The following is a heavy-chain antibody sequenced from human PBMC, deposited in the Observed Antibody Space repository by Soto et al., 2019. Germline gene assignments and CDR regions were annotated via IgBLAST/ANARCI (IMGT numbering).Heavy chain of an antibody. CDR2: ISTYNGNT. CDR1: GYTFTTYG. CDR3: ARDYYDSSGYYSVEYYFDY. J-gene: IGHJ4*02. D-gene: IGHD3-22*01. V-gene: IGHV1-18*04. Sequence: QVQLVQSGGVVRKPGASVKVSCKASGYTFTTYGISWVRQAPGQGLEWMGWISTYNGNTFHAQNLQGRVIMTSDTSTSTAYMELRSLRSDDTAVYYCARDYYDSSGYYSVEYYFDYWGQGTLVTVSS.